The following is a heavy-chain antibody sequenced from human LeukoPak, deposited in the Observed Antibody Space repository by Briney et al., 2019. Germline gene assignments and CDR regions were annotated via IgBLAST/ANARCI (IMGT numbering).Heavy chain of an antibody. CDR3: ARGSTMVRGPGDYYYYGMDV. CDR2: IIPILGIA. V-gene: IGHV1-69*02. D-gene: IGHD3-10*01. J-gene: IGHJ6*02. CDR1: GGTFSSYT. Sequence: ASVKVSCKASGGTFSSYTISWVRQAPGQGLEWMGRIIPILGIANYAQKFQGRVTITADKSTSTAYMELGSLRSEDTAVYYCARGSTMVRGPGDYYYYGMDVWGQGTTVTVSS.